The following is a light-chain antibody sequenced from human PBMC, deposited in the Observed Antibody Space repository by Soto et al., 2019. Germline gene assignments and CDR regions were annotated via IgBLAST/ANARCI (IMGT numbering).Light chain of an antibody. CDR3: QLYGSSLT. V-gene: IGKV3-20*01. CDR2: GAS. J-gene: IGKJ4*01. Sequence: EMVLTQSPDTLSVSPVERATLSCRASQTVSSNFLAWYQQRPGQAPRLLIYGASSRAAGIPDRFSGSGSGTDFSLTISRLEPEDFAIYHCQLYGSSLTFGGGTKGDIK. CDR1: QTVSSNF.